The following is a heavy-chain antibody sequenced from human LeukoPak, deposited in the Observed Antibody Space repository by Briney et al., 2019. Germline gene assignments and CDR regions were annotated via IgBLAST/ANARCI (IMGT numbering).Heavy chain of an antibody. CDR2: INGRGGST. CDR1: GFTFSNFA. J-gene: IGHJ6*03. D-gene: IGHD3-10*01. Sequence: GGSLRLSCAASGFTFSNFAMSWVRQAPGKGLEWVSGINGRGGSTYYADSVKGRFTISRDNSKNTLYLQMNSLRAEDTAVYYCAKVASITMVRGTALNYYYYMDVWGKGTTVTISS. CDR3: AKVASITMVRGTALNYYYYMDV. V-gene: IGHV3-23*01.